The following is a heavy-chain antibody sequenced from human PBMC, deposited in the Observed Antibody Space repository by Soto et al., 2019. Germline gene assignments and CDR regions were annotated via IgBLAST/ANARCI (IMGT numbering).Heavy chain of an antibody. J-gene: IGHJ3*02. CDR3: ARLARGYDSSAGDAFYI. V-gene: IGHV1-2*02. Sequence: ASVKVSCKASGYTFTGYYMHWVRQAPGQGLEWMGWINPNSGGTNYAQKFQGRVTMTRDTSISTAYMELSRLRSDDTAVYYCARLARGYDSSAGDAFYIWGQGTRVTVS. CDR2: INPNSGGT. CDR1: GYTFTGYY. D-gene: IGHD3-22*01.